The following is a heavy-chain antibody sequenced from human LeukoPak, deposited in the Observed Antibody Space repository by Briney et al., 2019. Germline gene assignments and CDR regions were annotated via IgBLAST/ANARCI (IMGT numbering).Heavy chain of an antibody. CDR1: GYTFTAYY. CDR3: ARGSSGYSQYYFDY. Sequence: GASVKVSCKASGYTFTAYYMHWVRQAPGQGLEWMGWINPNSGGTNYAQKFQDRVTMTRDTSISTAYMELSRLRSDDTAVYYCARGSSGYSQYYFDYWGQGTLVTVSS. D-gene: IGHD3-22*01. V-gene: IGHV1-2*02. J-gene: IGHJ4*02. CDR2: INPNSGGT.